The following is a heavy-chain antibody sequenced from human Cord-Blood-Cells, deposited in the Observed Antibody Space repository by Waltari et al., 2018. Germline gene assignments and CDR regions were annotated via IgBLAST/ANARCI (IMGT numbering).Heavy chain of an antibody. Sequence: HVQLVQSGAQVRTPGSSVTVSSKGTGGTFSSYAITWLRPAPGQGLEWRGGHIPIFGTANYAQKFQGTVTITADESTRTAYMELSSLRSEDTAMYYCARDKSLTRHAFDIWGQGTMVTVSS. CDR2: HIPIFGTA. J-gene: IGHJ3*02. V-gene: IGHV1-69*12. CDR1: GGTFSSYA. D-gene: IGHD6-6*01. CDR3: ARDKSLTRHAFDI.